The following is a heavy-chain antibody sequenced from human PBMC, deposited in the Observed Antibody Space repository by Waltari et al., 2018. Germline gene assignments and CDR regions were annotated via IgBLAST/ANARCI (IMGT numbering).Heavy chain of an antibody. V-gene: IGHV3-23*01. CDR3: AKGPPSTVTQYFQH. J-gene: IGHJ1*01. CDR2: ISGSGGST. D-gene: IGHD4-17*01. Sequence: EVQLLESGGGWVQPGGSLSLSGAASGFPFSGYALSRVGQAPGKGLEWVSAISGSGGSTYYADSVKGRFTISRDNSKNTLYLQMNSLRAEDTAVYYCAKGPPSTVTQYFQHWGQGTLVTVSS. CDR1: GFPFSGYA.